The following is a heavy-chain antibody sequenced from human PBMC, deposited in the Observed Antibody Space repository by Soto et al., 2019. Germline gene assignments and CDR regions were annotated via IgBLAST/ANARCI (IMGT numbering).Heavy chain of an antibody. V-gene: IGHV1-69*06. CDR3: ARGRGLYNSGRSQLDS. J-gene: IGHJ4*02. Sequence: QVQLVQSGAEVKKPGSSVRVSCKASGDSFSKYTVNWVRQAPRQGLEWVGGVIPRFGTTNFAPTLQGRVTINEDTPMNTVYMELSSLRSEDTALYYCARGRGLYNSGRSQLDSWGQGTLVTVSS. D-gene: IGHD1-1*01. CDR1: GDSFSKYT. CDR2: VIPRFGTT.